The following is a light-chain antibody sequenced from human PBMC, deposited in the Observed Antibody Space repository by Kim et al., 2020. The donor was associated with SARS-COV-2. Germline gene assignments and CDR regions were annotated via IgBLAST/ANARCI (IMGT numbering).Light chain of an antibody. J-gene: IGLJ3*02. CDR3: ASYTSSNTLV. V-gene: IGLV2-14*03. CDR1: SNDIGLYNY. Sequence: GQSITIACTGTSNDIGLYNYVSWYQLHPGTAPKLLIYDVTTRPSGVSDRFAGSKSGNTASLSISGLQTEDESEYFCASYTSSNTLVFGGGTQLTVL. CDR2: DVT.